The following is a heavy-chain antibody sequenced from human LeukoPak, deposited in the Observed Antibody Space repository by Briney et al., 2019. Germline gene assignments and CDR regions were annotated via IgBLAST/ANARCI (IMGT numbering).Heavy chain of an antibody. CDR3: ARGRYLDVVVTATAPGADY. Sequence: GGSLRLSCAASGFTFSSYAMSWVRQAPGKGLEWVSHISSSSSTIYYADSVKGRFTISRDNAKNSLYLQMNSLRAEDTAVYYCARGRYLDVVVTATAPGADYWGQGTLVTVSS. V-gene: IGHV3-48*01. J-gene: IGHJ4*02. CDR2: ISSSSSTI. CDR1: GFTFSSYA. D-gene: IGHD2-21*02.